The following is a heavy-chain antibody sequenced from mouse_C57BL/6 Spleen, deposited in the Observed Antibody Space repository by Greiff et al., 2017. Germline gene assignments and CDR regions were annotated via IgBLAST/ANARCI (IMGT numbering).Heavy chain of an antibody. CDR2: ISSGSSTI. CDR1: GFTFSDYG. D-gene: IGHD1-1*01. Sequence: DVMLVESGGGLVKPGGSLKLSCAASGFTFSDYGMHWVRQAPEQGLEWVAYISSGSSTIYYADTVKGRFTISRDTAKHTLCLQITSLRSEDTAVYYCASGYYGSRNAMDYWGQGTSVTGSS. V-gene: IGHV5-17*01. CDR3: ASGYYGSRNAMDY. J-gene: IGHJ4*01.